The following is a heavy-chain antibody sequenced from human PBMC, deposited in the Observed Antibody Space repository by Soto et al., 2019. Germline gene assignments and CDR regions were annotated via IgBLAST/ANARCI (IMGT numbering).Heavy chain of an antibody. Sequence: QVQLVQSWAEVTKPGSALKVSCKASGGTFSIYTISWVRQAPGQGLEWMGGSANSAQKFQGRLTVTADESTSTVYLELSSLTSEDTAVYYCAREGPPDIAWFDPWGQGTLVSVSS. V-gene: IGHV1-69*01. CDR1: GGTFSIYT. CDR3: AREGPPDIAWFDP. CDR2: GSA. J-gene: IGHJ5*02. D-gene: IGHD2-15*01.